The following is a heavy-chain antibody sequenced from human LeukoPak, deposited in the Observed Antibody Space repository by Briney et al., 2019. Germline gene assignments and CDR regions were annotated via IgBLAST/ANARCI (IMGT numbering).Heavy chain of an antibody. CDR1: GASISSGSYY. Sequence: SETPSLTCTVSGASISSGSYYWSWIRQPAGQGLEWIVRIYTSGVTNYNPSLKSLVAISIDTSKNQFSLKLSSVTAADPAVYYCARDTADPGHLVVLAVVGCMDVWGNGTTVTVSS. D-gene: IGHD2-21*01. J-gene: IGHJ6*03. V-gene: IGHV4-61*02. CDR2: IYTSGVT. CDR3: ARDTADPGHLVVLAVVGCMDV.